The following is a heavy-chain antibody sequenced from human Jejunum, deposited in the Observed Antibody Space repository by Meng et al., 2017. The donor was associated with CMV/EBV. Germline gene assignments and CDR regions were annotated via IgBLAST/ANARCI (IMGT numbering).Heavy chain of an antibody. D-gene: IGHD2-8*02. CDR3: ARDAGPSTD. Sequence: SCKASGGTFSSYNRSWVRQAPGQGLGWVGRIMTVLGTTYYAEKFRGRVTITADKSTSTVYMEINSLTSEDTAVYFCARDAGPSTDWGQGTLVTVSS. V-gene: IGHV1-69*08. CDR2: IMTVLGTT. J-gene: IGHJ4*02. CDR1: GGTFSSYN.